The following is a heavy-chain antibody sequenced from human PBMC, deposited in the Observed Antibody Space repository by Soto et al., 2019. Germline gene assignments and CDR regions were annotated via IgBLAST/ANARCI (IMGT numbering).Heavy chain of an antibody. D-gene: IGHD3-3*01. CDR2: IYYSGST. J-gene: IGHJ6*02. CDR1: GGSISSGGYY. CDR3: ARVSKYYDFWSGYSGMDV. Sequence: SSETLSLTCTVSGGSISSGGYYWSWIRQHPGKGLEWIGYIYYSGSTYYNPSLKSRVTISVDTSKNQFSLKLSSVTAADTAVYYCARVSKYYDFWSGYSGMDVWGQGTTVTVSS. V-gene: IGHV4-31*03.